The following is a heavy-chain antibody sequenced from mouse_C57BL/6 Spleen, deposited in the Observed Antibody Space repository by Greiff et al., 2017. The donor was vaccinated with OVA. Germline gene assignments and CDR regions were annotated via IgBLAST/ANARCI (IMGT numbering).Heavy chain of an antibody. CDR1: GYAFSSYW. D-gene: IGHD4-1*01. V-gene: IGHV1-80*01. CDR3: ARPNWDWYFDV. J-gene: IGHJ1*03. CDR2: IYPGDGDT. Sequence: VQLQQSGAELVKPGASVKISCKASGYAFSSYWMNWVKQRPGKGLAWIGQIYPGDGDTNYNGKFKGKATLTADKSSSTAYMQLSSLTSEDSAVYFCARPNWDWYFDVWGTGTTVTVSS.